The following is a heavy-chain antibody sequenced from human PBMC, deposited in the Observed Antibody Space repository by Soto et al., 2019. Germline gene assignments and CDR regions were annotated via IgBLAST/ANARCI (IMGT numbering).Heavy chain of an antibody. CDR1: GYTFTSNY. D-gene: IGHD3-16*02. Sequence: EASVKVSCKASGYTFTSNYLCWGRQAPGQGLEWMGRINPSGGSTTYAQKFQGRVTMTRDTSTSTVYLELSSLRSEDTAVYYCARVRYTSSGYHFDYWGQGTRVTVSS. V-gene: IGHV1-46*01. J-gene: IGHJ4*02. CDR2: INPSGGST. CDR3: ARVRYTSSGYHFDY.